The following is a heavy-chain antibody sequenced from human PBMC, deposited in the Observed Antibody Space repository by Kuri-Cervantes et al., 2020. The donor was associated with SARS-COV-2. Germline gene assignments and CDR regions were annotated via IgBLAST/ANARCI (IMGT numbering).Heavy chain of an antibody. CDR3: VRIRAATVIADY. Sequence: SCPTLVKPTQTLTLTCTFSGFSLPTSGMCVAWMRQPAGKALEWLARSDWDDDKYYKTSLNTRLSISKDTSKDQVVLTMTNMDPVDTATYYCVRIRAATVIADYWGQGTLVTVSS. CDR2: SDWDDDK. D-gene: IGHD4-11*01. V-gene: IGHV2-70*11. J-gene: IGHJ4*02. CDR1: GFSLPTSGMC.